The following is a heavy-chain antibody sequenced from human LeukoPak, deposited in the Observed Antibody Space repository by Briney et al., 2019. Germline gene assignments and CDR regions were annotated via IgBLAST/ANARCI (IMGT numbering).Heavy chain of an antibody. J-gene: IGHJ4*02. Sequence: PGGALRLSCTASGFIFSDNYMTWIRQAAGKGLESLSYIDSRGRTKHYAETVKGRLTLSSDNARSSVYLEMNDVRVDDTAVYYCASGERGRSDFWGQGTLVTVS. CDR2: IDSRGRTK. CDR3: ASGERGRSDF. V-gene: IGHV3-11*01. CDR1: GFIFSDNY. D-gene: IGHD3-10*01.